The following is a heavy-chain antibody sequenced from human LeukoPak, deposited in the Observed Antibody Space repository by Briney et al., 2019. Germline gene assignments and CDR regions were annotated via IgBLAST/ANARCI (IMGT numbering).Heavy chain of an antibody. CDR1: GFTFSTYT. Sequence: GGSLRLSCAASGFTFSTYTMSWVRQAPGKGLEWVSAISGSGGSTYYADSVKGRFTISRDNSKNTLYLQMNSLRAEDTAVYYCAREGMVGIYYFDYWGQGTLVTVSS. CDR3: AREGMVGIYYFDY. J-gene: IGHJ4*02. CDR2: ISGSGGST. V-gene: IGHV3-23*01. D-gene: IGHD3-10*01.